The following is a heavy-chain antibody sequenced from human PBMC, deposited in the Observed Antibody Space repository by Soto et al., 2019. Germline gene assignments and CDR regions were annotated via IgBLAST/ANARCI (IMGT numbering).Heavy chain of an antibody. Sequence: ASVKVSCKASGYTFTSYGISWVRQAPGQGLEWMGWISAYNGNTNYAQKLQGRVTMTTDTSTSTAYMELRSLRSDDTAVYYCAKGGPYYYDSSGYYDYWGQGTLVTVSS. J-gene: IGHJ4*02. CDR3: AKGGPYYYDSSGYYDY. V-gene: IGHV1-18*01. CDR1: GYTFTSYG. CDR2: ISAYNGNT. D-gene: IGHD3-22*01.